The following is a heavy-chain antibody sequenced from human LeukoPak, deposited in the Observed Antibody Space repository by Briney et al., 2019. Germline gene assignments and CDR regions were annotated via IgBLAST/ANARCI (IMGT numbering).Heavy chain of an antibody. J-gene: IGHJ4*02. V-gene: IGHV3-21*01. CDR2: IGSSSSYI. Sequence: GGSLRLSCAASGFTFSSYSMNWVRQAPGKGLEWVSSIGSSSSYIYYADSVKGRFTISRDNAKNSLYLQMNSLRAEDTAVYYCARAGRGSSWSYFDYWGQGTLVTVSS. CDR1: GFTFSSYS. CDR3: ARAGRGSSWSYFDY. D-gene: IGHD6-13*01.